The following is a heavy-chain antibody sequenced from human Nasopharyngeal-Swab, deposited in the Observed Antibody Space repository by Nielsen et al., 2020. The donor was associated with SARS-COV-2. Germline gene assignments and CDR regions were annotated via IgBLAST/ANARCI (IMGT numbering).Heavy chain of an antibody. Sequence: WIRQRPGQGLEWIGSIYYSGSTCYNPSLKSRVTISVDTSKNQFSLKLSSVTAADTAVYYCARGKILRYFDWLLYPFDYWGQGTLVTVSS. J-gene: IGHJ4*02. D-gene: IGHD3-9*01. CDR2: IYYSGST. CDR3: ARGKILRYFDWLLYPFDY. V-gene: IGHV4-39*07.